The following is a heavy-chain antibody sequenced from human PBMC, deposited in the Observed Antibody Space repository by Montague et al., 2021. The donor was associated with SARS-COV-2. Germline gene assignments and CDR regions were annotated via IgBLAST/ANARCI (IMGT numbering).Heavy chain of an antibody. J-gene: IGHJ6*02. D-gene: IGHD3-10*01. CDR2: IYYSGST. Sequence: SETLSLTCTVSGGSISSSSYYWGWIRQPPGQGLEWIGSIYYSGSTYYNPSLKSRVTISVATSKNQFSLKLSSVTAADTAVYYCASDSTIRFGELFGPYYYYYGMDVWGRGTTVTVSS. CDR1: GGSISSSSYY. CDR3: ASDSTIRFGELFGPYYYYYGMDV. V-gene: IGHV4-39*07.